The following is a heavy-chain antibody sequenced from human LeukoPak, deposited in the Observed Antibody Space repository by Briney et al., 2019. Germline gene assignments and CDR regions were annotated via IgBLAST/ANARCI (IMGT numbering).Heavy chain of an antibody. CDR1: GFTFSSCA. J-gene: IGHJ4*02. D-gene: IGHD3-10*01. V-gene: IGHV3-23*01. Sequence: GGSLRLSCAASGFTFSSCAMTWVRQAPGKGLEWVSSISGSGGSTIYADSVKGRFTISRDNSKNTLSLQMNSLRVEDTAVYYCAKGKYGEYFLDYWGQGDLVTVSS. CDR3: AKGKYGEYFLDY. CDR2: ISGSGGST.